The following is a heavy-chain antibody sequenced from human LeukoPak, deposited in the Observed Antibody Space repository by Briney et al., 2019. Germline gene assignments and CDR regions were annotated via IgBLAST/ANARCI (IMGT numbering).Heavy chain of an antibody. Sequence: PSETLSLTCTVSGGSISSHYYWSWIRQRPGKGLEWIGYIYKTGSTYYNPSLKSRVTMSVDTSRNQFSLKVNSVTAADTAVYYCARDVLRWGQGTLVTVSS. J-gene: IGHJ4*02. CDR1: GGSISSHYY. CDR3: ARDVLR. CDR2: IYKTGST. V-gene: IGHV4-31*03.